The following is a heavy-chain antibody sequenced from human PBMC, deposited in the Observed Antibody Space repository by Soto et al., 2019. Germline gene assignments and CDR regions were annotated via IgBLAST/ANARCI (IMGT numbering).Heavy chain of an antibody. V-gene: IGHV4-4*02. CDR1: GDSIGSHYW. CDR2: THHTWGT. Sequence: QVQLQESGPGLVKPSGTLSLTCAVSGDSIGSHYWWSWVRQPPGKGLEWIGETHHTWGTNYNPSLQXRXXXSXXTSNTPLSLRLNSVTAADTAVYYCTRPCPAYCLSSWGQGTLVTVSS. CDR3: TRPCPAYCLSS. J-gene: IGHJ4*02. D-gene: IGHD2-21*01.